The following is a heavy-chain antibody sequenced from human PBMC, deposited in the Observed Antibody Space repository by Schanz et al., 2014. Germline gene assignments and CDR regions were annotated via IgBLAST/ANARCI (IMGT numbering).Heavy chain of an antibody. CDR2: IWYDGSNK. Sequence: QVQLVESGGGVVQPGRSLRLSCAASGFTFSSYGMHWVRQAPGKGLEWVAVIWYDGSNKYYADSVKGRFTISRDNAENTLFLQMNSLRAEDTAVYYCAKAADWPVTRFDPWGQGTLVTVSS. J-gene: IGHJ5*02. CDR1: GFTFSSYG. D-gene: IGHD3-9*01. CDR3: AKAADWPVTRFDP. V-gene: IGHV3-33*06.